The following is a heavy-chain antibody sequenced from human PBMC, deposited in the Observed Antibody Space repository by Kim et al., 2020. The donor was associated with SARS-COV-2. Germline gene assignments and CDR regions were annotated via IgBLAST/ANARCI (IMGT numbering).Heavy chain of an antibody. Sequence: ASVKVSCKASGYTFTSYGIIWVRQAPGQGLEWMGWISAYNGNTNYAQNLQCRVTMTTDTSTSTAYMELRSLRSDDTAVYYYPRALARTYNWNDVAFDIWGQGTMVTVSS. J-gene: IGHJ3*02. D-gene: IGHD1-20*01. CDR3: PRALARTYNWNDVAFDI. V-gene: IGHV1-18*01. CDR2: ISAYNGNT. CDR1: GYTFTSYG.